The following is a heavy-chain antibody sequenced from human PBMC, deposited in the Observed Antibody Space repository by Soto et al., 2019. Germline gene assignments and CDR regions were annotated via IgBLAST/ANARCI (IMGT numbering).Heavy chain of an antibody. Sequence: ASVKVSCKASGYTFTGYYMHWVRQAPGQGLEWMGWINPNSGGTNYAQKFQGWVTMTRDTSISTAYMELSRLRPDDTAVYYCARAPLGYCTNGVCYGSNWFDPWGQGTLVTVSS. CDR2: INPNSGGT. CDR1: GYTFTGYY. D-gene: IGHD2-8*01. J-gene: IGHJ5*02. V-gene: IGHV1-2*04. CDR3: ARAPLGYCTNGVCYGSNWFDP.